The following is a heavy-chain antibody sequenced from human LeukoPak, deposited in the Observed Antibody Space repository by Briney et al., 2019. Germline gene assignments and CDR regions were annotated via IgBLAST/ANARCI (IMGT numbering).Heavy chain of an antibody. V-gene: IGHV3-9*01. CDR3: AKDSAQRGYDSHLDD. D-gene: IGHD5-12*01. CDR1: GFTFDDYA. J-gene: IGHJ4*02. CDR2: ISWSGGTI. Sequence: GRSLRLSCAASGFTFDDYAMYWVRQAPGKGLEWVSGISWSGGTIGYADSVRGRFTISRDNAKNSLYLQMNSLRAEDTALYYCAKDSAQRGYDSHLDDWGQGTLVTVSS.